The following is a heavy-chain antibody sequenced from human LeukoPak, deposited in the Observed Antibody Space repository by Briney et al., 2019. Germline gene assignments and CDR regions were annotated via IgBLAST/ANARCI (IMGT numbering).Heavy chain of an antibody. D-gene: IGHD2-15*01. CDR1: GYTFTSYG. V-gene: IGHV1-18*01. CDR2: ISAYNGNT. Sequence: GASVKVSCKASGYTFTSYGISWVRQAPGQGLEWMGWISAYNGNTNYAQKLQGRGTMTTDTSTSTAYMELRSLRSDDTAVYYCARGGYCSGGSCHRGDYYYYYGMDVWGQGTTVTVSS. CDR3: ARGGYCSGGSCHRGDYYYYYGMDV. J-gene: IGHJ6*02.